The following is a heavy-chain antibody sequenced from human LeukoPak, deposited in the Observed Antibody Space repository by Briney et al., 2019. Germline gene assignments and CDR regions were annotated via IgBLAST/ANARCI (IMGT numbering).Heavy chain of an antibody. CDR1: GGSISSYY. J-gene: IGHJ3*02. CDR2: IYTSGST. Sequence: SETLSLTCTVSGGSISSYYWSWIRQPAGKGLEWIGHIYTSGSTNYNPSLKSRVTMSVDTSKNQFSLKLSSVTAADTAVYYCARGWFPLDAFDIWGQGTMVTVSS. CDR3: ARGWFPLDAFDI. D-gene: IGHD2-15*01. V-gene: IGHV4-4*07.